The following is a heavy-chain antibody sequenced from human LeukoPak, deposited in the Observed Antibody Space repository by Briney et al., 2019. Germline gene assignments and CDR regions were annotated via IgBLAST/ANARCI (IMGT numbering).Heavy chain of an antibody. CDR3: ASSLRFLEWPSPGFDY. CDR2: IKQDGSEK. Sequence: GGSLRLSCAASGFTFSSYWMSWVRQAPGKGLEWVANIKQDGSEKYYVDSVKDRFTISRDNAKNSLYLQMNSLRAEDTAVYYCASSLRFLEWPSPGFDYWGQGTLVTVSS. CDR1: GFTFSSYW. V-gene: IGHV3-7*01. D-gene: IGHD3-3*01. J-gene: IGHJ4*02.